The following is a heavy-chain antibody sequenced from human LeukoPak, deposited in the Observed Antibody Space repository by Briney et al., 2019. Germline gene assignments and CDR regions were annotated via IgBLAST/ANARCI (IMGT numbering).Heavy chain of an antibody. CDR3: ARQGYTASYYFLDY. V-gene: IGHV4-38-2*01. CDR1: GYSISSGYF. J-gene: IGHJ4*02. Sequence: SETLSLTCVVSGYSISSGYFWGWVRQPAGKGLEWIGRIYTTGATFYNPSLKTRLTMSIDTSKNQFSLRLTSVVAADTAVYYCARQGYTASYYFLDYWSQGTLVTVSS. D-gene: IGHD1-26*01. CDR2: IYTTGAT.